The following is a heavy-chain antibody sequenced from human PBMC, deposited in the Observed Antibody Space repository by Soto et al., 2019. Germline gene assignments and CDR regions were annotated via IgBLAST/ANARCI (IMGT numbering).Heavy chain of an antibody. V-gene: IGHV1-69*13. CDR3: ARGRLEGMYYDFWVTDY. CDR2: IIPIFGTA. CDR1: GGTFSSYA. Sequence: ASVKVSCKASGGTFSSYAISWVRQAPGQGLEWMGGIIPIFGTANYAQKFQGRVTITADESTSTAYMELSSLRSEDTAVYYCARGRLEGMYYDFWVTDYWGQGTLVTVSS. D-gene: IGHD3-3*01. J-gene: IGHJ4*02.